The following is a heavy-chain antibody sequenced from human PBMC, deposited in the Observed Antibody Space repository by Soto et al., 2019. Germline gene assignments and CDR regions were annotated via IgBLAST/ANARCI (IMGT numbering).Heavy chain of an antibody. CDR2: IYHSGST. Sequence: PSETLSLTCAVYGGSFSGYYWTWIRQPPGTGLEWIGEIYHSGSTNYNPSLKSRVTISVDKSKNQFSLKLSSVTAADTAVYYCARDNNYDSSGYQRTYYFDYWGQGTLVTVSS. D-gene: IGHD3-22*01. CDR3: ARDNNYDSSGYQRTYYFDY. CDR1: GGSFSGYY. V-gene: IGHV4-34*01. J-gene: IGHJ4*02.